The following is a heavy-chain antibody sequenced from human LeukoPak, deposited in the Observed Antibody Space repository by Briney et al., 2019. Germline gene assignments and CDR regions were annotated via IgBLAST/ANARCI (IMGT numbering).Heavy chain of an antibody. V-gene: IGHV4-39*01. J-gene: IGHJ3*02. Sequence: SETLPLTCTVSGGSISSSSYYWGWIRQPPGKGLEWIGSIYYSGSTYYNPSLKSRVTISVDTSKNQFSLKLSSVTAADTAVYYCARHNQYTYIDAFDIWGQGTMVTVSS. CDR1: GGSISSSSYY. CDR2: IYYSGST. D-gene: IGHD1-14*01. CDR3: ARHNQYTYIDAFDI.